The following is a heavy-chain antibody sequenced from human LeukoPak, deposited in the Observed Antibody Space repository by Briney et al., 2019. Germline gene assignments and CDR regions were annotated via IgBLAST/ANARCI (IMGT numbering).Heavy chain of an antibody. Sequence: GGSLRLSCAASGFTFSSYGMHWVRQAPGKGLEWVAVIWYDGSNKYYADSVKGRFTISRDNSKNTLYLQMNSLRAEDTAVYYCARAPFSYCSGGSCFFDYWGQGTLVTVSS. V-gene: IGHV3-33*01. J-gene: IGHJ4*02. CDR3: ARAPFSYCSGGSCFFDY. CDR1: GFTFSSYG. D-gene: IGHD2-15*01. CDR2: IWYDGSNK.